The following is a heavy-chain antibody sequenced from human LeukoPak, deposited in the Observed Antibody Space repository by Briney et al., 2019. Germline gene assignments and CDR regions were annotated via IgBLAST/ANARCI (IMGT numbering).Heavy chain of an antibody. Sequence: SVKVSCKASGGTFSSYAISWVRQAPGQGREWMGRIIPIFGTANYAQKFQGRVTITTDESTSTAYMELSSLRSEDTAVYYCARGGSSGWYTDIWGQGTMVTVSS. CDR2: IIPIFGTA. J-gene: IGHJ3*02. V-gene: IGHV1-69*05. CDR3: ARGGSSGWYTDI. D-gene: IGHD6-19*01. CDR1: GGTFSSYA.